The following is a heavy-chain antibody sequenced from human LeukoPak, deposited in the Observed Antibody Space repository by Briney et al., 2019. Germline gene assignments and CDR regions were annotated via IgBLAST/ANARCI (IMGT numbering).Heavy chain of an antibody. D-gene: IGHD3-22*01. CDR3: AREGSSGYYPY. J-gene: IGHJ4*02. V-gene: IGHV3-74*01. CDR2: INTDGTII. Sequence: GGSLRLSCAASGFTFSSYWMHWVRQTPGRGLVWVARINTDGTIIDYADSVQGRFTISRDNSKNTLYLQMNSLRAEDTAVYYCAREGSSGYYPYWGQGILVTVSS. CDR1: GFTFSSYW.